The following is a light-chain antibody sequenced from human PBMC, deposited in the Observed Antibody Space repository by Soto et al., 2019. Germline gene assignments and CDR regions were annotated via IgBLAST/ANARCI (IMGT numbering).Light chain of an antibody. CDR2: DAS. V-gene: IGKV3-11*01. CDR3: QQRSNWLWT. Sequence: EIVLTQSPATLSLSPGERATLSCRASQSVSSYLAWYQQKPGQAPRLLIYDASNRATGIPARFSGSGSGTAFTLTISSLEPKDFALYYCQQRSNWLWTFGQGTKVEIK. J-gene: IGKJ1*01. CDR1: QSVSSY.